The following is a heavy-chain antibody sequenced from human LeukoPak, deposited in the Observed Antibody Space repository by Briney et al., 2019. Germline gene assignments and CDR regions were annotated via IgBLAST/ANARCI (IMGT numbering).Heavy chain of an antibody. J-gene: IGHJ4*02. V-gene: IGHV1-18*01. CDR3: ARDRGVITISQPIDY. D-gene: IGHD3-10*01. CDR1: GYTFTSYG. Sequence: ASVTVSCTASGYTFTSYGISWVRQAPGQGLEWMGWISAYNGNTNYAQKLQGRVTMTTDTFTSTAYMELRSLRSDDTAVYYCARDRGVITISQPIDYWGQGTLVTVSS. CDR2: ISAYNGNT.